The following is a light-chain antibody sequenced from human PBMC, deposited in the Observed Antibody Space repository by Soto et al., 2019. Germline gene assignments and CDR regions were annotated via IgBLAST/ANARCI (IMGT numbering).Light chain of an antibody. CDR2: GNS. V-gene: IGLV1-40*01. Sequence: QAVVTQPPSVSGAPGQRVTISCTGSSSNIGAGYDVHWYQQLPGTAPKLLIYGNSNRPSGVPDRFSGSKSGTSASLAITGLQAEDEADYYCQSYDSSLSGAVFGGGTKVTGL. CDR1: SSNIGAGYD. J-gene: IGLJ2*01. CDR3: QSYDSSLSGAV.